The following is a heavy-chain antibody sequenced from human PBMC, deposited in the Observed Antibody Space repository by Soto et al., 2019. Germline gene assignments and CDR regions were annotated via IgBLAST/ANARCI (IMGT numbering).Heavy chain of an antibody. CDR3: ARGGYYDNSWGKLSHYGLDV. J-gene: IGHJ6*02. D-gene: IGHD3-16*01. CDR1: GYTFTRYG. Sequence: ASVKVSCKASGYTFTRYGISWVRQAPGQGLEWMGWISGYNGDTTYAQKFQGRVTMTTDTSTRIVYMELRGLKSDDTAVYYCARGGYYDNSWGKLSHYGLDVWGQGTSVTVSS. V-gene: IGHV1-18*01. CDR2: ISGYNGDT.